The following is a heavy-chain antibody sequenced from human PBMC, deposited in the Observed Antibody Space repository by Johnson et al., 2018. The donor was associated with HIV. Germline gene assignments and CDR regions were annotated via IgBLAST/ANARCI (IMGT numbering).Heavy chain of an antibody. Sequence: QVQLVESGGGVVQPGKSLTLSCVGSGLSFSNFGIHWVRQAPGKGPEWVAVISFDGNLKKYADSVKGRFTISRDNSKNTLYLQMNSLRAEDTAVYYCASGGWLEGAFDIWGQGTMVTVSS. CDR2: ISFDGNLK. D-gene: IGHD6-19*01. CDR1: GLSFSNFG. CDR3: ASGGWLEGAFDI. V-gene: IGHV3-30*03. J-gene: IGHJ3*02.